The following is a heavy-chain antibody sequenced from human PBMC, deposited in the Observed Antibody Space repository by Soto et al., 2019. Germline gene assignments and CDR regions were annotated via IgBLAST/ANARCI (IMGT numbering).Heavy chain of an antibody. D-gene: IGHD4-17*01. CDR2: IFHTGTT. Sequence: QVQLQESGPGLVKPSGTLSLTCGVSDDSIYRSYWWSWVRQPPGKGLEWIGEIFHTGTTNYNPSLNSRLTMLVDKSKKEVSLKLHSVTAADTALYFCARSARYGVVGDYWGQGTGVTVSS. CDR3: ARSARYGVVGDY. V-gene: IGHV4-4*02. J-gene: IGHJ4*02. CDR1: DDSIYRSYW.